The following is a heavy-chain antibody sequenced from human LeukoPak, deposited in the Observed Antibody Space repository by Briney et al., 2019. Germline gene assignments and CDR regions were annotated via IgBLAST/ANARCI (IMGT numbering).Heavy chain of an antibody. Sequence: SETLSLTCTVSGASMSNSFWSWIRQPAGKGLEWIGRIYSSGRTNYNPSLKSRVTLSIDTSNNQFSLKLTSVTAADTASYYCARAPAGCGGACSFDYWGQGTLVTVSS. J-gene: IGHJ4*02. CDR2: IYSSGRT. D-gene: IGHD2-21*01. V-gene: IGHV4-4*07. CDR1: GASMSNSF. CDR3: ARAPAGCGGACSFDY.